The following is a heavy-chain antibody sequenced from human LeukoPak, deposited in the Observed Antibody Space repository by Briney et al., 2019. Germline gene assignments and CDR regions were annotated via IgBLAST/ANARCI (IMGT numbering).Heavy chain of an antibody. V-gene: IGHV4-59*01. CDR3: ARTYSSSLYYFDY. Sequence: PSETLSLTCTVSGGSISSYYWSWIRQPPGKGLEWIGYIYYSGSTNYNLSLKSRVTISVDTSKNQFSLKLSSVTAAGTAVYYCARTYSSSLYYFDYWGQGTLVTVSS. CDR2: IYYSGST. J-gene: IGHJ4*02. CDR1: GGSISSYY. D-gene: IGHD6-6*01.